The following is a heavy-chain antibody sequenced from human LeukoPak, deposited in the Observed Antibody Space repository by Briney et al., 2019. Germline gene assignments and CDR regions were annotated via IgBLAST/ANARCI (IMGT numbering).Heavy chain of an antibody. V-gene: IGHV1-2*02. CDR1: GYTFTGYY. CDR3: ARVRLLWFGELTYYFDY. CDR2: INPNSGGT. Sequence: GDSVKVSCKASGYTFTGYYMHWVRQAPGQGREGMGWINPNSGGTNYAQKFQGRVTMTRDTSISTAYMELSRQRSDDTAVYYCARVRLLWFGELTYYFDYWGQGTLVTVSS. J-gene: IGHJ4*02. D-gene: IGHD3-10*01.